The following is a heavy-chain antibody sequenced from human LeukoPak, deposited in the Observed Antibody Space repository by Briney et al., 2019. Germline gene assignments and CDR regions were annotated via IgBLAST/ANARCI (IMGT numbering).Heavy chain of an antibody. D-gene: IGHD4-17*01. V-gene: IGHV4-59*01. J-gene: IGHJ4*02. CDR3: AYGDYELYFDY. Sequence: PSETLSLTCTVSGGSISSYYWSWIRQPPGKGLEWIGYIYYSGSTNYNPSLKSRVTISVDTSKNQFSLKLSSVTAADTAVYYCAYGDYELYFDYWGQGTLVTVSS. CDR2: IYYSGST. CDR1: GGSISSYY.